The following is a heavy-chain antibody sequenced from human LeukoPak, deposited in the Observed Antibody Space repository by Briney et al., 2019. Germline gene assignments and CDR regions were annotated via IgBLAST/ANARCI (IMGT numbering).Heavy chain of an antibody. D-gene: IGHD2-2*01. CDR1: GFTFSSYS. V-gene: IGHV3-21*01. CDR3: ARDLVVPAFDY. CDR2: ISSSSSYI. Sequence: PGGSLRLSCAASGFTFSSYSMNWVRQAPGKGLEWVSSISSSSSYIYYADSVKGRFTISRDNAKNSLYLQMSSLRAEDMAVYYCARDLVVPAFDYWGQGTLVTVSS. J-gene: IGHJ4*02.